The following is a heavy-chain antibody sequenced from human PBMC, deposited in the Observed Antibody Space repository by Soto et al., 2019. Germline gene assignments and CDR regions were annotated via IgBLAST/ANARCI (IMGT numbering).Heavy chain of an antibody. CDR1: GFTFSSYY. V-gene: IGHV3-11*01. CDR3: ERDSRSLAVVSPIDV. J-gene: IGHJ6*02. Sequence: GGALRLSCAASGFTFSSYYMSWIRQAPGKGLEWVSFIGGSDTFYADSVKGRFTISRDRAKNSLYLQMKSLRAADTAVYYCERDSRSLAVVSPIDVWGQGTTVTVPS. CDR2: IGGSDT. D-gene: IGHD3-16*01.